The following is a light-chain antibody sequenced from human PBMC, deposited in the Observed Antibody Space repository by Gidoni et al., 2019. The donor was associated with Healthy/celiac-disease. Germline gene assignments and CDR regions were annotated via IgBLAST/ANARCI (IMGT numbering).Light chain of an antibody. V-gene: IGKV1-33*01. Sequence: DIQMTQSPSSLSASVGDRVTITCQASQDISNYLNWYQQKPGKAPKLLIYDASNLETGVPSRFSGSGSGTDFTFTISSLQPEDIATYYCQQYDTLPGKGFTFGPGTKVDIK. CDR3: QQYDTLPGKGFT. J-gene: IGKJ3*01. CDR2: DAS. CDR1: QDISNY.